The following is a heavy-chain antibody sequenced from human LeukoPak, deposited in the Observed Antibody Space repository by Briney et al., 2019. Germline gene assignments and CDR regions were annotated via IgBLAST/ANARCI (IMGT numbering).Heavy chain of an antibody. V-gene: IGHV1-46*01. CDR3: AREYGDYEFDY. J-gene: IGHJ4*02. D-gene: IGHD4-17*01. Sequence: AASVKVSCKASGYTFTSYYMHWVRQAPGQGLEWMGIINPSGGSTSYAQKFQGRVTMTRDMSTSTVYMELSSLRSDDTAVYYCAREYGDYEFDYWGQGTLVTVSS. CDR1: GYTFTSYY. CDR2: INPSGGST.